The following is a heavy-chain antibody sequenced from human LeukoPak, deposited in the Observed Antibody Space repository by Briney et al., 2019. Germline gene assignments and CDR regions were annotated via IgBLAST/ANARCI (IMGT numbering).Heavy chain of an antibody. CDR2: ITPTSSKTHI. J-gene: IGHJ4*02. D-gene: IGHD2-2*01. CDR3: AKDLGGGQYQLLPANYFDY. V-gene: IGHV3-21*04. Sequence: PGGSLRLSCAASGFTLRSYTMNWVRQAPGKGLEWVSSITPTSSKTHIYYADSVKGRFTISRDNANNSLYLQMNSLRAEDTAVYYCAKDLGGGQYQLLPANYFDYWGQGTLVTVSS. CDR1: GFTLRSYT.